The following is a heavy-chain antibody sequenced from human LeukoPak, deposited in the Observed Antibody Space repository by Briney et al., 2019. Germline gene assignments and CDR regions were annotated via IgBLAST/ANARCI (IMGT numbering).Heavy chain of an antibody. CDR3: SQLQFDWLSPGAFDI. CDR2: IYYSGST. CDR1: GGSVSSGSYY. V-gene: IGHV4-61*01. D-gene: IGHD3-9*01. Sequence: SETLSLICTVSGGSVSSGSYYWSWIRQPPGKELEWIGYIYYSGSTNYNPSLKSRVTISVDTSKNQFSLKLSSVTAADTAVYYCSQLQFDWLSPGAFDIWGQGTMVTVSS. J-gene: IGHJ3*02.